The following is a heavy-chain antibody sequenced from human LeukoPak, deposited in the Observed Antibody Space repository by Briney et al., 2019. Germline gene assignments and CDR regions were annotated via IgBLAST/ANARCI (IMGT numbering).Heavy chain of an antibody. V-gene: IGHV3-48*01. CDR2: ISSSSNTI. CDR3: AKADRVVPAEIDY. Sequence: PWGALRLSCAASGFTFSSYSMNWVRKAPGKGLEWFSYISSSSNTINYADSVKGRFTISRDNSKNTLYLQMNSLRAEDTAIYYCAKADRVVPAEIDYWGQGTLVTVSS. CDR1: GFTFSSYS. J-gene: IGHJ4*02. D-gene: IGHD2-2*01.